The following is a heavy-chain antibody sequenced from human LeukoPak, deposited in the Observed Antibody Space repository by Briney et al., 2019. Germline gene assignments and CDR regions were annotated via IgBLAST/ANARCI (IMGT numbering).Heavy chain of an antibody. CDR1: GFTFSDYY. Sequence: GGSLRLSCAASGFTFSDYYMSWIRQAPGKGLEWVSYISSSGSTTYYADSVKGRFTISRDNAKNPLYLQMNSLRAEDTAVYYCAGSSGDLEAFDIGGKGTMVTVSS. D-gene: IGHD3-3*01. J-gene: IGHJ3*02. CDR3: AGSSGDLEAFDI. V-gene: IGHV3-11*04. CDR2: ISSSGSTT.